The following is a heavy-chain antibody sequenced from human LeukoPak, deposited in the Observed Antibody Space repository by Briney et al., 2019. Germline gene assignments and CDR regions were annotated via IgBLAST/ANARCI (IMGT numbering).Heavy chain of an antibody. CDR3: ARGPPEGYDYDPSSWFDP. D-gene: IGHD3-22*01. Sequence: SETLSLTCTVSGGSISSGDYYWSWIRQPPGKGLEWIGYIYYSGSTYYNPSLKSRVTISVDTSKNQFSLKLSSVTAADTAVYYCARGPPEGYDYDPSSWFDPWGQGTLVTVSS. V-gene: IGHV4-30-4*01. CDR1: GGSISSGDYY. J-gene: IGHJ5*02. CDR2: IYYSGST.